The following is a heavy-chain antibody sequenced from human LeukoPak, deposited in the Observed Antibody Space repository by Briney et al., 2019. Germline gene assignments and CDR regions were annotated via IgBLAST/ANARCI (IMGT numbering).Heavy chain of an antibody. CDR2: INPNSGGT. CDR1: GYTFTGYY. J-gene: IGHJ4*02. D-gene: IGHD1-1*01. V-gene: IGHV1-2*02. Sequence: ASVKVSCKTSGYTFTGYYMHWVRQAPGQGLEWMGWINPNSGGTNYAQKFQGRVTMTRDTSISTAYMELSRLRSDDTAVYYCAPTGNSYFCFDYWGQGTLVTVSS. CDR3: APTGNSYFCFDY.